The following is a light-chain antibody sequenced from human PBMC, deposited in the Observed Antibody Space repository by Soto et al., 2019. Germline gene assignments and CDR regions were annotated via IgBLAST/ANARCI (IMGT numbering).Light chain of an antibody. J-gene: IGKJ5*01. CDR1: QSVSSSY. Sequence: VWTQSPGTLSLSPGERATLSCRASQSVSSSYLAWYQQKPGQAPSLLIYGASSRATGIPDRFSGSGSGTDFTLTISRLEPEDFAVYYCQQYGSSPGITFGQGTRLEIK. CDR3: QQYGSSPGIT. V-gene: IGKV3-20*01. CDR2: GAS.